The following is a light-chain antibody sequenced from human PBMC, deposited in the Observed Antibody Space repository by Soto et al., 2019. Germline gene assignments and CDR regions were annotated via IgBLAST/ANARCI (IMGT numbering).Light chain of an antibody. CDR2: KAS. CDR3: QQYNSYSPEWT. V-gene: IGKV1-5*03. CDR1: QTISSW. Sequence: DIQMTQSPSTLSASVGDRVTITCRASQTISSWLAWYQQKPGKAPKLLIYKASTLESGVPSRFSGSGSGTEFTLTISSLQPDDFASYYCQQYNSYSPEWTFGKGTKVDIK. J-gene: IGKJ1*01.